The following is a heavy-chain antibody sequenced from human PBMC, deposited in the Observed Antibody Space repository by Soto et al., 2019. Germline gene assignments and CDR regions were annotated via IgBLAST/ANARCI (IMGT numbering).Heavy chain of an antibody. CDR1: GGTFSSYA. D-gene: IGHD2-15*01. V-gene: IGHV1-69*13. CDR3: ARDPRYCSGGDCYSYYYYYYMDV. Sequence: SVKVSCKASGGTFSSYAISWVRQAPGQGLEWMGGIIPIFGTANYAQKFQGRVTITADESTSTAYMELSSLRSEDTAVYYCARDPRYCSGGDCYSYYYYYYMDVWGKGTTVTVSS. J-gene: IGHJ6*03. CDR2: IIPIFGTA.